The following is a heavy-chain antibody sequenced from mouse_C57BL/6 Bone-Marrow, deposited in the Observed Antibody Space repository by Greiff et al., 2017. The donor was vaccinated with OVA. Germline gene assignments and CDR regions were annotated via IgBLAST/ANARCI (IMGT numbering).Heavy chain of an antibody. V-gene: IGHV1-58*01. Sequence: EVQVVESGAELVRPGSSVKMSCKTSGYTFTSYGINWVKQRPGQGLEWIGYLYIGNGYTEYNEKFKGKATLTSDTSSSTAYMQLSSLTSEDSAIYFCARSPIYYYGLFDVWGTGTTVTVSS. D-gene: IGHD1-1*01. CDR1: GYTFTSYG. J-gene: IGHJ1*03. CDR3: ARSPIYYYGLFDV. CDR2: LYIGNGYT.